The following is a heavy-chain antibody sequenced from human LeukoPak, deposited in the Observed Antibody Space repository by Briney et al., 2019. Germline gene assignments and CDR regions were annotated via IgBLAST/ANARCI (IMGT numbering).Heavy chain of an antibody. CDR3: AKVHDFWSGYYLSDY. CDR1: GFTFSSYA. Sequence: GGSLRLSCAASGFTFSSYAMSWVRQAPGKGPEWVSAISGSGGSTYYADSVKGRFTISRDNSKNTLYLQMNSLRAEDTAVYYCAKVHDFWSGYYLSDYWGQGTLVTVSS. D-gene: IGHD3-3*01. CDR2: ISGSGGST. J-gene: IGHJ4*02. V-gene: IGHV3-23*01.